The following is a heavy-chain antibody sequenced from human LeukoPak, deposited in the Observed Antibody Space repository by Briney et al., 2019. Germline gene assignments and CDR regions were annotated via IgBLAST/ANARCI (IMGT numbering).Heavy chain of an antibody. D-gene: IGHD5-18*01. Sequence: TGGSLRLSCAASGFTFYDYDMSWVRQAPGKGLEWVSGFYWNGGSTRYADSVKGRFTISRDNAKNSLYLQMTSLRAEDTALYYCARGYSYGRNWYCDLWGRGTLVTVSS. J-gene: IGHJ2*01. V-gene: IGHV3-20*04. CDR3: ARGYSYGRNWYCDL. CDR1: GFTFYDYD. CDR2: FYWNGGST.